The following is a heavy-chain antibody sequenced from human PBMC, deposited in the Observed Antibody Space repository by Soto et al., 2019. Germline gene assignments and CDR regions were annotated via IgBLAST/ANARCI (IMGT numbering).Heavy chain of an antibody. D-gene: IGHD3-16*02. V-gene: IGHV4-31*03. CDR2: IYYSGST. J-gene: IGHJ3*02. CDR1: GGSISSGGYY. Sequence: SETLSLTCTVSGGSISSGGYYWSWIRQHPGKGLEWIGYIYYSGSTYYNPSLKSRVTISVDTSKNQFSLKLSSVTAADTAVYYCARDNGFDDYIWGSYRFRPNDAFDIWGQGTMVTVSS. CDR3: ARDNGFDDYIWGSYRFRPNDAFDI.